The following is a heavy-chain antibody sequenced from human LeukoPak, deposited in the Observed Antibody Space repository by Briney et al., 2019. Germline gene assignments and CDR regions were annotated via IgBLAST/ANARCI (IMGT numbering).Heavy chain of an antibody. V-gene: IGHV4-34*01. D-gene: IGHD6-6*01. Sequence: SETLSLTCAVYGGSFSGYYWSWIRQPPGKGLEWIGEINHSGSTNYNPSLKSRVTISVDTSKNQFSLKLSSVTAADTAVYYCARELRGNLVVIYFDHWGQGTLVTVSS. J-gene: IGHJ4*02. CDR2: INHSGST. CDR1: GGSFSGYY. CDR3: ARELRGNLVVIYFDH.